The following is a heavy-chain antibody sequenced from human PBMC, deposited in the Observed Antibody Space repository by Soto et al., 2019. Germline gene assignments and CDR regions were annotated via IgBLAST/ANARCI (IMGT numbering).Heavy chain of an antibody. CDR3: ARSPGYYFVY. CDR1: GGSIGSGGYY. J-gene: IGHJ4*02. V-gene: IGHV4-31*03. Sequence: PSETLSLTCTVSGGSIGSGGYYWSWIRQHPGKGLEWIGYIYYSGITYYNPSLKSRVTISVDTSKNQFSLKLSSVTAADTAVYYCARSPGYYFVYWGQGTLVTVSS. CDR2: IYYSGIT.